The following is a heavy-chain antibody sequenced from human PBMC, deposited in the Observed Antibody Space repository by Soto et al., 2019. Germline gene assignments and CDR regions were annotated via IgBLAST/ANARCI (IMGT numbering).Heavy chain of an antibody. V-gene: IGHV3-74*01. J-gene: IGHJ4*02. CDR3: ATAEVDY. CDR1: GFTFGNYW. CDR2: MNSDGSTT. Sequence: GGSLRLSCAASGFTFGNYWMHWVRQAPGKGLEWVSRMNSDGSTTNYADSVKGRFTVSRDNAKNTLYLQMNSLRAEDTAVYYCATAEVDYWGPGTLVTVSS.